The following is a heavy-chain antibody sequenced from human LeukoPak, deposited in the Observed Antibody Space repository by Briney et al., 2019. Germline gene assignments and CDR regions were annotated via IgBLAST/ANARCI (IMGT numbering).Heavy chain of an antibody. CDR3: ARGALRYYDWGDAFDI. V-gene: IGHV3-13*01. CDR2: IGTAGDT. J-gene: IGHJ3*02. CDR1: GFTFSSYD. Sequence: GGSLRLSCAASGFTFSSYDMHWVRQATGKGLEWVSAIGTAGDTYYPGSVKGRFTISRENAKNSLYLQMNSLRAGDTAVYYCARGALRYYDWGDAFDIWGQGTMVTVSS. D-gene: IGHD3-16*01.